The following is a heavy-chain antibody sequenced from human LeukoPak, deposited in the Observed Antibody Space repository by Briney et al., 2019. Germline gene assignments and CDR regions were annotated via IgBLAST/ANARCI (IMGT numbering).Heavy chain of an antibody. CDR2: ISGSGGST. J-gene: IGHJ4*02. D-gene: IGHD6-13*01. CDR1: GFTVSSNY. V-gene: IGHV3-23*01. Sequence: GGSLRLSCAASGFTVSSNYMSWVRQAPGKGLEWVSAISGSGGSTYYADSVKGRFTISRDNSKNTLYLQMNSLRAEDTAVYYCAKAGRISSSWSDYWGQGTLVTVSS. CDR3: AKAGRISSSWSDY.